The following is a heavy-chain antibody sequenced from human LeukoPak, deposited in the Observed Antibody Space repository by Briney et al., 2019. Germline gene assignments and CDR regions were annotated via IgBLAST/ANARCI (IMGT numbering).Heavy chain of an antibody. V-gene: IGHV3-7*03. J-gene: IGHJ4*02. CDR2: INHNGNVN. Sequence: GGSLRLSCAASGFTFSSYWMNWARQAPGKGLEWVASINHNGNVNYYVDSVKGRFTISRDNAKNSLYLQMSNLRAEDTAVYFCAVCSSSWYGLGFDYWGQGTLVTVSS. D-gene: IGHD6-13*01. CDR1: GFTFSSYW. CDR3: AVCSSSWYGLGFDY.